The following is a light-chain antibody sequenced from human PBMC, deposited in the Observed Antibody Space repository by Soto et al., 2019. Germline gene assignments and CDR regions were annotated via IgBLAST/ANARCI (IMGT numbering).Light chain of an antibody. J-gene: IGLJ1*01. CDR3: QSNDSSLLSYV. Sequence: QSVLTQPPSVSGAPGQRVTISCTGSSSNIGAGYDVHWYQQLPGTAPKLLIYGNNNRPSGVPDRFSGSKSGTSASLAITGLQAEDEADYYCQSNDSSLLSYVFGTGTKVTVL. CDR2: GNN. CDR1: SSNIGAGYD. V-gene: IGLV1-40*01.